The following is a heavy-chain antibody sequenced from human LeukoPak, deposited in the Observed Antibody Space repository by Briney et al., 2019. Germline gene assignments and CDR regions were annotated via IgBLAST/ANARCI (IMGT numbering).Heavy chain of an antibody. V-gene: IGHV4-34*01. CDR3: ARALWIAAAGIDY. CDR1: GGSFSGYY. D-gene: IGHD6-25*01. Sequence: KPSETLSLTCAVYGGSFSGYYWSWIRQPPGKGLECIGEINHSGSTNYNPSLKSRVTISVDTSKNQFSLKLSSVTAADTAVYYCARALWIAAAGIDYWGQGTLVTVSS. J-gene: IGHJ4*02. CDR2: INHSGST.